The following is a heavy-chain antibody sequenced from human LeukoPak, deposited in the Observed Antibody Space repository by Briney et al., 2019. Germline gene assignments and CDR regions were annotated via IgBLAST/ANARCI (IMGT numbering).Heavy chain of an antibody. Sequence: ASVKVSCKASGYTFTGYYMHWKRQAPGQGLEWMGWINPNSGGTNYAEKIQGRVTMTRDTSISTAFKEMSRLRSDDTAVYYCAREAPRGYGFSDYWGQGILVTVSS. V-gene: IGHV1-2*02. CDR2: INPNSGGT. D-gene: IGHD5-12*01. CDR3: AREAPRGYGFSDY. CDR1: GYTFTGYY. J-gene: IGHJ4*02.